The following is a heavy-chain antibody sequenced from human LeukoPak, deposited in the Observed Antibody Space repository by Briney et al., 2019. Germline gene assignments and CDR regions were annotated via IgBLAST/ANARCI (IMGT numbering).Heavy chain of an antibody. D-gene: IGHD1-26*01. CDR3: ARFLGGGSYTSVDY. Sequence: GGSLRLSRAAPGFTFDDYGMSWVRQAPGKGLEWVSGINWNGGSTGYADSVKGRFTISRDNAKNSLYLQMNSLRAEDTALYYCARFLGGGSYTSVDYWGQGTLVTVSS. CDR2: INWNGGST. CDR1: GFTFDDYG. J-gene: IGHJ4*02. V-gene: IGHV3-20*04.